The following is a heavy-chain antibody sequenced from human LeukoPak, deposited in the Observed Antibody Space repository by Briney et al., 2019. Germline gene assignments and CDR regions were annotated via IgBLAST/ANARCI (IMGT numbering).Heavy chain of an antibody. Sequence: ASETLSLTCTVSGGSISSYYWSWIRQPPGKGLELIGYIYYTGNTNYNPSLKSRVTISVDTSKNRFSLKLRSVTAADTAVYYCAREGLTMIKDWRQGILVTVSS. CDR1: GGSISSYY. J-gene: IGHJ4*02. CDR3: AREGLTMIKD. CDR2: IYYTGNT. D-gene: IGHD3-22*01. V-gene: IGHV4-59*01.